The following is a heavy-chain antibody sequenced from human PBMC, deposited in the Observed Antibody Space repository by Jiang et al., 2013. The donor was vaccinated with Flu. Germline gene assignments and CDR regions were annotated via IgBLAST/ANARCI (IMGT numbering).Heavy chain of an antibody. CDR3: AKDRSTVRVPLTPFGN. V-gene: IGHV3-23*01. J-gene: IGHJ4*02. Sequence: RFTTSRDNSKNTLYVQMNSLRAEDTAVYYCAKDRSTVRVPLTPFGNWGQGTLVTVSS. D-gene: IGHD3-16*01.